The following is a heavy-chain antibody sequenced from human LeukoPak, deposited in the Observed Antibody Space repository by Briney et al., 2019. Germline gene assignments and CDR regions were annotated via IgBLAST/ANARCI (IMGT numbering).Heavy chain of an antibody. CDR3: ARGYDSSGYYYAGY. Sequence: GGSLRLSCAASGFTFSSYSMNWVRQAPGKGLEWVSSISSSSSYIYYADSVKGRFTISRDNAKNSLYLQMNSLRAEDTAVYYCARGYDSSGYYYAGYWGQGTLVTVSS. CDR1: GFTFSSYS. J-gene: IGHJ4*02. CDR2: ISSSSSYI. D-gene: IGHD3-22*01. V-gene: IGHV3-21*01.